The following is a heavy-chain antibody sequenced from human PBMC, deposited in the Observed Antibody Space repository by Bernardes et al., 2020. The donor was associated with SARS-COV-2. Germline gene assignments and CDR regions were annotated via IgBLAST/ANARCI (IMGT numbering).Heavy chain of an antibody. Sequence: VGSLRLSCVASGFTFSDYQMSWIRQAPGKGLEWVADITSDSSYTNYADSVKGRFTISRDNVKNSLYLQMNSLRAEDTAVCYCARDYGVVVISEYYFDYWGQGILVTVSS. CDR3: ARDYGVVVISEYYFDY. D-gene: IGHD3-22*01. CDR2: ITSDSSYT. V-gene: IGHV3-11*05. J-gene: IGHJ4*02. CDR1: GFTFSDYQ.